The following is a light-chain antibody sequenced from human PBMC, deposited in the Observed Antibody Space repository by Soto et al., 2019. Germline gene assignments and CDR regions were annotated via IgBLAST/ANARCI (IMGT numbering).Light chain of an antibody. CDR3: QQANSGLT. J-gene: IGKJ4*01. CDR2: GAS. V-gene: IGKV3-15*01. CDR1: QSARIS. Sequence: ETVMTQSPATLSVSPWERPTLSCRASQSARISLGWYQQKPGQAPRLLIYGASTRATGIPARFSGSGSGTEFTLTISSLQPEDFATYYCQQANSGLTFGGGTKVDIK.